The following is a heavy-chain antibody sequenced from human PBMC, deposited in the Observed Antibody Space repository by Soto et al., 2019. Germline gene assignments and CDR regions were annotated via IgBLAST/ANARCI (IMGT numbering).Heavy chain of an antibody. CDR2: ISGSGGST. Sequence: EVQLLESGGGLVQPGGSLRLSCAASGFTLSSYAMSVGRQAPGKGLEWVSAISGSGGSTYYADSVKGRFAISRDNSKNTLYLQMSSLRAEVTAVYYCAKNGYSYGPFGYWGQGTLVTVSS. J-gene: IGHJ4*02. CDR3: AKNGYSYGPFGY. V-gene: IGHV3-23*01. CDR1: GFTLSSYA. D-gene: IGHD5-18*01.